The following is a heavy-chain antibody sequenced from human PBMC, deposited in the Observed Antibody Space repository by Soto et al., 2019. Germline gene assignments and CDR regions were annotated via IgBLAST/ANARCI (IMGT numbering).Heavy chain of an antibody. CDR3: AREYSSSPSIFDY. CDR1: GGSVSDKTYY. D-gene: IGHD6-6*01. Sequence: SETLSLTCSVSGGSVSDKTYYWSWIRQPPGKRLEWIGYVYYSGTTNYNPSLKSRVTISVDTSKNQFSLKLSSVTAADTAVYYCAREYSSSPSIFDYWGQGTLVTVSS. J-gene: IGHJ4*02. V-gene: IGHV4-61*01. CDR2: VYYSGTT.